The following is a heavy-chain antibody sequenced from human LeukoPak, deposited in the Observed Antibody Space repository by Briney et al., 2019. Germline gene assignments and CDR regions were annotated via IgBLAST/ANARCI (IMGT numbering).Heavy chain of an antibody. V-gene: IGHV3-30*02. CDR3: AKARRRITMIVVVMDFDY. CDR1: GFTFSSYA. D-gene: IGHD3-22*01. Sequence: PGRSLRLSCAASGFTFSSYAMHWVRQAPGKGLEWVAFIRYDGSNKYYADSAKGRFTISRDNSKNTLYLQMNSLRAEDTAVYYCAKARRRITMIVVVMDFDYWGQGTLVTVSS. CDR2: IRYDGSNK. J-gene: IGHJ4*02.